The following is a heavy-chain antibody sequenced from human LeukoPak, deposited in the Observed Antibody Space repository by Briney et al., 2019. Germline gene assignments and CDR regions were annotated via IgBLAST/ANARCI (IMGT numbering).Heavy chain of an antibody. J-gene: IGHJ4*02. V-gene: IGHV3-21*01. D-gene: IGHD6-13*01. CDR1: GFNSSSYS. CDR3: ARGYSSSWYLD. Sequence: GGSLRLSCAGSGFNSSSYSMSWVRQAPWKGLEFVSSISSSSSFIYYADSVKGRFTISRDNAKKSLSLQMNSLRADDTAAYYCARGYSSSWYLDWGQGTLVTVSS. CDR2: ISSSSSFI.